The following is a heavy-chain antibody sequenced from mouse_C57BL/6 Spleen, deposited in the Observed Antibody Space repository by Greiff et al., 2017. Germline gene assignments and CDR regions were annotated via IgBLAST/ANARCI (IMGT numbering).Heavy chain of an antibody. CDR1: GFTFSSYA. CDR3: TRDRRYYGSDAMDY. J-gene: IGHJ4*01. V-gene: IGHV5-9-1*02. D-gene: IGHD1-1*01. CDR2: ISSGGDYS. Sequence: EVMLVESGEGLVKPGGSLKLSCAASGFTFSSYAMSWVRQTPEKRLEWVAYISSGGDYSYYADTVKGRFTISTDNARNTLYLQMSSLKSEDTAMYYCTRDRRYYGSDAMDYWGQGTSVTVSS.